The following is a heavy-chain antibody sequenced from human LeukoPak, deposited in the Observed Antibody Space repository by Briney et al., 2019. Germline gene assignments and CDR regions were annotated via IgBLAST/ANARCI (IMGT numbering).Heavy chain of an antibody. J-gene: IGHJ6*02. CDR3: ARGGGLDV. CDR1: GLTFSNYW. Sequence: HPGGSLRLSCAASGLTFSNYWMTWVRQAPGKGLEWVADIKEDGSEKYYVDSVKGRFTISRDNAKNSLFLQMDSLRSEDTAVYFCARGGGLDVWGQGATVTVSS. V-gene: IGHV3-7*03. D-gene: IGHD3-16*01. CDR2: IKEDGSEK.